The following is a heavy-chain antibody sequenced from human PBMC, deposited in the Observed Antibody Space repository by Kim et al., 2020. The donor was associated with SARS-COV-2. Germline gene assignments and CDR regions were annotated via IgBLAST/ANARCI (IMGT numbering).Heavy chain of an antibody. CDR2: IYSGGST. J-gene: IGHJ4*02. CDR1: GFTVSSNY. CDR3: ARDLGRTDGSGSLFFDY. D-gene: IGHD3-10*01. Sequence: GGSLRLSCAASGFTVSSNYMSWVRQAPGKGLEWVSVIYSGGSTYYADSVKGRFTISRDNSKNTLYLQMNSLRAEDTAVYYCARDLGRTDGSGSLFFDYWGQGTLVTVSS. V-gene: IGHV3-53*01.